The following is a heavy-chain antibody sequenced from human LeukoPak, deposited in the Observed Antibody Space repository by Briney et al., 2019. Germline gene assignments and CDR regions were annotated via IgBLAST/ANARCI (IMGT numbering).Heavy chain of an antibody. CDR2: ISNDGSKK. Sequence: GGSLRLSCAASGFTFSSYAIHWVRQASGKGLEWVAVISNDGSKKFYADSVKGRFTISRDNSKNTLYLQMNSLRAEDTAVYYCAKGRGTMIVVVINDFDYWGQGTLVTVSS. V-gene: IGHV3-30-3*01. CDR3: AKGRGTMIVVVINDFDY. CDR1: GFTFSSYA. D-gene: IGHD3-22*01. J-gene: IGHJ4*02.